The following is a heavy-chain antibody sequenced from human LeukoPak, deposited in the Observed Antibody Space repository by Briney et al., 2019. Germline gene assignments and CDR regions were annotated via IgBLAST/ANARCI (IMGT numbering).Heavy chain of an antibody. CDR2: INHSGST. Sequence: SETLSLTCAVYGGSFSGYYWSWIRQPPGKALEWIGEINHSGSTNYNPSLKSRVTISVDTSKNQFSLKLSSVTAADTAVYYCARTNRYCTNGVCYTGGVTPDYWGQGTLVTVSS. D-gene: IGHD2-8*01. V-gene: IGHV4-34*01. CDR1: GGSFSGYY. J-gene: IGHJ4*02. CDR3: ARTNRYCTNGVCYTGGVTPDY.